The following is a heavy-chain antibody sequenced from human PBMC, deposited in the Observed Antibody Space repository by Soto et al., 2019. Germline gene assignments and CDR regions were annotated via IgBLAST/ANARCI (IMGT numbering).Heavy chain of an antibody. D-gene: IGHD6-13*01. CDR3: ARGETQQQRDY. Sequence: WSRIRQPPGKGLQWIGETYHSGSNKYNPSLKSRVIISVDKSKNQFSLKLSSVTDADTAVYYCARGETQQQRDYWGQGTLVTVSS. J-gene: IGHJ4*02. CDR2: TYHSGSN. V-gene: IGHV4-4*02.